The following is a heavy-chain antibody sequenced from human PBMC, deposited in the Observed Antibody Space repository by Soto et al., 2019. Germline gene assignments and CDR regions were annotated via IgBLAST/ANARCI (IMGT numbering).Heavy chain of an antibody. CDR1: GGTFSSYT. V-gene: IGHV1-69*02. J-gene: IGHJ3*02. D-gene: IGHD3-22*01. CDR2: IIPILGIA. Sequence: QVQLVQSGAEVKKPGSSVKVSCKASGGTFSSYTISWVRQAPGQGLEWMGRIIPILGIANYAQKFQGRVTITADKSTSTAYRELSSLRSEDTAVYYCASPTYYYDSSGYGDAFDIWGQGTMVTVSS. CDR3: ASPTYYYDSSGYGDAFDI.